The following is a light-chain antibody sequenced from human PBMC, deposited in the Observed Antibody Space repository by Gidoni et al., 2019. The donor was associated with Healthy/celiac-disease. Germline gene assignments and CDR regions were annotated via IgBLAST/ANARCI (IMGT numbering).Light chain of an antibody. J-gene: IGLJ3*02. CDR1: SSDVGGYNY. V-gene: IGLV2-14*03. Sequence: PLTQLAPVPGPPGQPITISCTGTSSDVGGYNYVSWYQQHPGKAPKLMIYDVSNRPSGVSNRFSGSKSGNTASLTISGLQAEDEADYYCSSYTSSSTSYVFGGGTKLTVL. CDR2: DVS. CDR3: SSYTSSSTSYV.